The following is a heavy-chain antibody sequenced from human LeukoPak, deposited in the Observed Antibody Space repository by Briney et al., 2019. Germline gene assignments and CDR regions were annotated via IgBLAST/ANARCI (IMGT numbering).Heavy chain of an antibody. CDR1: GGSISSSSYY. CDR3: ARVNTYSSSYYYYGMDV. J-gene: IGHJ6*02. V-gene: IGHV4-39*07. D-gene: IGHD6-13*01. Sequence: SETLSLTCTVSGGSISSSSYYWGWIRQPPGKGLEWIGSIYYSGSTYYNPSLKSRVTISVDTSMNQFSLKLSSVTAADTAVYYCARVNTYSSSYYYYGMDVWGQGTTVTVSS. CDR2: IYYSGST.